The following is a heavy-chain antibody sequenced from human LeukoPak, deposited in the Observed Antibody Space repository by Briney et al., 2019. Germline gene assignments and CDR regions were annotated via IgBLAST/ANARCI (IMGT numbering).Heavy chain of an antibody. Sequence: GGSLRLSCAASGFTFDDYAMHWGRQAPGKGLEWVSGISWNSGSIGYADSVKGRFTISRDNAKNSLYLQMNSLRAEDTTVYYCVYCGGDCYFGPFDYWGQGTLVTVSS. CDR3: VYCGGDCYFGPFDY. V-gene: IGHV3-9*01. CDR1: GFTFDDYA. D-gene: IGHD2-21*02. J-gene: IGHJ4*02. CDR2: ISWNSGSI.